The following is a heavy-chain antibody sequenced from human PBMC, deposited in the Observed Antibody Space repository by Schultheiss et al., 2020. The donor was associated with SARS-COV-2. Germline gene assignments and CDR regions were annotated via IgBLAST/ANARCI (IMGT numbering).Heavy chain of an antibody. J-gene: IGHJ4*02. CDR3: AKDSRSVPAARGYFDY. V-gene: IGHV3-64*04. D-gene: IGHD2-2*01. CDR1: GFTFSSYA. CDR2: ISSNGGRT. Sequence: GGSLRLSCAASGFTFSSYAMHWVRQAPGKGLEYVSAISSNGGRTYYADSLKGRFTISRDNSKNTLYLQMNSLRAEDTAVYLCAKDSRSVPAARGYFDYWGQGTLVTVSS.